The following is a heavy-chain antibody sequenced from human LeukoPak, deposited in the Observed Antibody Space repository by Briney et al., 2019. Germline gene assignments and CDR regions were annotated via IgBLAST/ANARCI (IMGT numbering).Heavy chain of an antibody. D-gene: IGHD3-22*01. CDR1: GDSVTSDSYF. CDR3: AKGGNGYHY. CDR2: VGYFGST. J-gene: IGHJ4*02. Sequence: SETLSLTCTVSGDSVTSDSYFWTWIRQPPGKGLEWIGHVGYFGSTNYSPSLQSQVAISTDASKNQFSLKLNSVTAADSAIYYCAKGGNGYHYWGQGTLVSVSS. V-gene: IGHV4-61*01.